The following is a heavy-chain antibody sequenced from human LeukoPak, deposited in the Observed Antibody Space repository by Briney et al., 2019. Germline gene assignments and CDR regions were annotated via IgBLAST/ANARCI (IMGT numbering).Heavy chain of an antibody. D-gene: IGHD1-26*01. CDR1: GFPLSSYS. J-gene: IGHJ4*02. CDR2: ISSSGSAI. Sequence: GGSLRLSCAASGFPLSSYSINWVRQAPGKGLEWVSYISSSGSAIYYVDSVKGRFTVSRDNAKNSLFLQMNSPRAEDTAVYYCVRVIGSYFDYWGQGALVTVSS. V-gene: IGHV3-48*01. CDR3: VRVIGSYFDY.